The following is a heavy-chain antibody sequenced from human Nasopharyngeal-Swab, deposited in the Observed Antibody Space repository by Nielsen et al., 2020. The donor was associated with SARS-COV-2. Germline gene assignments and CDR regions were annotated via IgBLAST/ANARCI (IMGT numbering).Heavy chain of an antibody. CDR3: HSSSWYPLYWHFDV. CDR1: GFSFSTYG. D-gene: IGHD6-13*01. J-gene: IGHJ2*01. CDR2: IWYDGSNK. Sequence: GESLKISCAASGFSFSTYGMHWVRRSPVKGLEWLTNIWYDGSNKYYADSVKGRFTISRDNAKNSLYLQMNSLRAEDAAVYYCHSSSWYPLYWHFDVWGRGTLVTVSS. V-gene: IGHV3-33*03.